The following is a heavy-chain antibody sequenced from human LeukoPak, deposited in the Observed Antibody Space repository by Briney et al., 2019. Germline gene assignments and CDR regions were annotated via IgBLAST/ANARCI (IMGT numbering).Heavy chain of an antibody. CDR1: GGSFSGYY. Sequence: SETLSLTCAVYGGSFSGYYWSWIRQPPGKGLEWIGEINHSGSTNYNPSLKSRVTISVDTSKNQFSLKLSSVTAADTAVYYCARVSSSTNGEIDYWGQGTLVTVSS. CDR2: INHSGST. D-gene: IGHD2-2*01. CDR3: ARVSSSTNGEIDY. J-gene: IGHJ4*02. V-gene: IGHV4-34*01.